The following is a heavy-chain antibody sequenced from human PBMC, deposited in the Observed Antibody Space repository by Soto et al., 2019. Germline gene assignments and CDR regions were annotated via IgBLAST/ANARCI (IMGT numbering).Heavy chain of an antibody. CDR3: ARDRRRKKGYYYYGMDV. CDR1: GFTFSSYS. Sequence: PGGSLRLSCAASGFTFSSYSMNWVRQAPGKGLEWVSYISSSSSTIYYADSVKGRFTISRDNAKNSLYLQMNSLRDEDTAVYYCARDRRRKKGYYYYGMDVWGQGTTVTVSS. J-gene: IGHJ6*02. CDR2: ISSSSSTI. V-gene: IGHV3-48*02.